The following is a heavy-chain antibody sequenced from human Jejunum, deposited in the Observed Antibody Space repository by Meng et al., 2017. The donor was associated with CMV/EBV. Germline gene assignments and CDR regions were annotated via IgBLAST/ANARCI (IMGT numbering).Heavy chain of an antibody. CDR3: ARPTYYFYGMDV. V-gene: IGHV1-69*05. CDR1: GYTFTGYY. CDR2: IIPIFDTP. Sequence: SGYTFTGYYLHWVRQAPGQGLEWMGGIIPIFDTPNYAQRFQGRVTITTDESTSTAYMELSSLRSEDTAVYYCARPTYYFYGMDVWGQGTTVTVSS. J-gene: IGHJ6*02.